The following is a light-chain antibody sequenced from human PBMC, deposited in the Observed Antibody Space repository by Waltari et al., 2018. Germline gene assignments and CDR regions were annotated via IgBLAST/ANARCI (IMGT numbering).Light chain of an antibody. CDR3: AAWDDSLSGWV. V-gene: IGLV1-47*01. Sequence: QSVLTQPPSASGTPGQRVTISCSGSSSNIGSNYVYWYQQLPGTAPKLLIYRNNQRRAGVPARFSGSKAGTPASLAISGLRSEDEADYYCAAWDDSLSGWVFGGGTKLTVL. CDR2: RNN. J-gene: IGLJ3*02. CDR1: SSNIGSNY.